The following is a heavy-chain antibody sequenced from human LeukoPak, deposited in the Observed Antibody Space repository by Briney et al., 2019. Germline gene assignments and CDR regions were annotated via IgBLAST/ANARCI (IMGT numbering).Heavy chain of an antibody. CDR3: ARVGSVTNFGVVSYYFDY. D-gene: IGHD3-3*01. CDR1: GYSFDYYW. J-gene: IGHJ4*02. V-gene: IGHV5-51*01. Sequence: PGESLKISCKASGYSFDYYWIAWVRQMPGKGLEWMGIIYPDDSDSIYSPSFQGQVTISVDKSINTAYLQWSSLKASNTAIYYCARVGSVTNFGVVSYYFDYWGQGTLVTVSS. CDR2: IYPDDSDS.